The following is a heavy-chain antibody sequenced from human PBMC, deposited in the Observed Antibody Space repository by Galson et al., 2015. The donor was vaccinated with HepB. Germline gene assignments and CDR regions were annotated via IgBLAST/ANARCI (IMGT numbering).Heavy chain of an antibody. D-gene: IGHD6-19*01. Sequence: SLRLSCAASGFTFSSYAMHWVRQAPGKGLEWVAVISYDGSNKYYADSVKGRFTISRDNSKNALYLQMNSLRAEDTAVYYCARDSGSGWPNWGQGTLVTVSS. CDR2: ISYDGSNK. J-gene: IGHJ4*02. CDR1: GFTFSSYA. V-gene: IGHV3-30*04. CDR3: ARDSGSGWPN.